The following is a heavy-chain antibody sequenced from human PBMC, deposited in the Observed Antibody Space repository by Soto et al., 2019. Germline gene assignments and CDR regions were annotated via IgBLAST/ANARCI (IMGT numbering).Heavy chain of an antibody. Sequence: QVQLQESGPGLVKPSQTLSLTCTVSGGSISSGDYYWSWIRQPPGKGLEWIGYIYYSGSTYYNPSLKSRVTLSVDTSKNQFSLKLGSVTAADTAVYYCAREHIVVVPAAITAGGPFDYWGQGTLVTVSS. D-gene: IGHD2-2*02. CDR3: AREHIVVVPAAITAGGPFDY. V-gene: IGHV4-30-4*01. CDR1: GGSISSGDYY. J-gene: IGHJ4*02. CDR2: IYYSGST.